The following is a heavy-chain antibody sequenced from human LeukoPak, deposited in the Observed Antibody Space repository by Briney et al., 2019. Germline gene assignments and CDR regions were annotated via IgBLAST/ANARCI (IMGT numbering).Heavy chain of an antibody. CDR3: ARGLRRVTTTPFDY. D-gene: IGHD4-17*01. CDR1: SGSFSNYY. V-gene: IGHV4-34*01. CDR2: INHSGST. J-gene: IGHJ4*02. Sequence: SETLSLTCAVYSGSFSNYYWSRIRQPPGKGLEWIGDINHSGSTNYNPSLKSRVTISVDTSKNQFSLKMSSVTAADTAVYYCARGLRRVTTTPFDYWGQGTLVTVSS.